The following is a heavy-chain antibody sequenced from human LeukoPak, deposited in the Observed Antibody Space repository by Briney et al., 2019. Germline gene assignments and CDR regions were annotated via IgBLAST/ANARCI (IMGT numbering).Heavy chain of an antibody. Sequence: GGSLRLSCAASGFIFSSYAMSWVRQAPGKGLEWVSGISGCGGTTYYADSVKGRFSISRDKFKNTLYLQMNSLRAEDTAVYYCAKSMQFTGNANDYWGQGTLVTVSS. CDR2: ISGCGGTT. CDR1: GFIFSSYA. D-gene: IGHD2-8*02. CDR3: AKSMQFTGNANDY. J-gene: IGHJ4*02. V-gene: IGHV3-23*01.